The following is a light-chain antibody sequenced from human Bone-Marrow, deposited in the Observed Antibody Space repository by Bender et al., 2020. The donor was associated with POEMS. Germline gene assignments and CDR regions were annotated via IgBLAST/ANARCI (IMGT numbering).Light chain of an antibody. Sequence: QSVLTQPPSVSGAPGQRVTISCTGTSSNIGARYDVHWYQQLPGTAPKLLIYSNNHRPSGVPDRFSGSKSGTSASLAISDIQSEDEGDYYCSSWDDSLSGWVFGGGTKLTVL. CDR2: SNN. J-gene: IGLJ3*02. CDR1: SSNIGARYD. CDR3: SSWDDSLSGWV. V-gene: IGLV1-40*01.